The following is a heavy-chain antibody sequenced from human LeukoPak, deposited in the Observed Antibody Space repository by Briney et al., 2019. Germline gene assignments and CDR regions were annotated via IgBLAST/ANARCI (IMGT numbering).Heavy chain of an antibody. V-gene: IGHV4-34*01. CDR2: INHSGST. Sequence: SETLSLTCAVYSGSFSGYYWSWIRQPPGKGLEWIGEINHSGSTNYNPSLKSRVTISVDTSKNQFSLKLSSVTAADTAVYYCARVLIVTSYVWGSYHYWFDPWGQGTLVTVSS. D-gene: IGHD3-16*02. J-gene: IGHJ5*02. CDR3: ARVLIVTSYVWGSYHYWFDP. CDR1: SGSFSGYY.